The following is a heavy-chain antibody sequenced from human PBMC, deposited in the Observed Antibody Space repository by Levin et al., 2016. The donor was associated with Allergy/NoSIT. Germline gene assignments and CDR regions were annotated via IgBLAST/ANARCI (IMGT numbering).Heavy chain of an antibody. CDR1: GGSFSGYY. V-gene: IGHV4-34*01. CDR3: ASSRLRLRYGMDV. Sequence: SETLSLTCAVYGGSFSGYYWSWIRQPPGKGLEWIGEINHSGSANYKSSLKSRVIISVDTSKKQFSLNLTSVTAADTAVYYCASSRLRLRYGMDVWGQGSSVTVSS. D-gene: IGHD5-12*01. J-gene: IGHJ6*02. CDR2: INHSGSA.